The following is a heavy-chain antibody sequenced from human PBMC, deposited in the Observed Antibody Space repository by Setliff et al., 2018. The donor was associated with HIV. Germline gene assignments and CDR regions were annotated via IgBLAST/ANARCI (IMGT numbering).Heavy chain of an antibody. D-gene: IGHD3-22*01. CDR3: KADSSGYP. CDR2: ISSSSSFI. V-gene: IGHV3-21*04. Sequence: GGSLRLSCAASGFTFSTYTMNWVRQAPGKELEWLSSISSSSSFIYYADFVKGRFTISRDNSKNTLYLQMNSLRAEDTAVYYCKADSSGYPWGQGTLVTVSS. CDR1: GFTFSTYT. J-gene: IGHJ5*02.